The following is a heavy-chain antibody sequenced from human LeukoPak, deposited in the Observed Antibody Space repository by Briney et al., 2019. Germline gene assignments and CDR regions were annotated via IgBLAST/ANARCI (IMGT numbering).Heavy chain of an antibody. CDR1: GFTFKTYW. V-gene: IGHV3-74*01. D-gene: IGHD4-17*01. CDR2: INSDGSNT. CDR3: ASNLRFPPTDGHG. J-gene: IGHJ6*02. Sequence: PGGSLRLSCAASGFTFKTYWMHWVRQAPGKGLVWVSRINSDGSNTNYADSVKGRFTISRDNAKNTVYLQMNSLRAEDTAVYYCASNLRFPPTDGHGWGQGTTVTVSS.